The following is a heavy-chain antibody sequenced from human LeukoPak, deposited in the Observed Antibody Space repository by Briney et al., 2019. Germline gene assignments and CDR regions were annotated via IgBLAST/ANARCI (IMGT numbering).Heavy chain of an antibody. J-gene: IGHJ6*02. CDR3: ARGAGAYNYYAMDV. CDR2: ISAAGSYI. CDR1: GFTFSSYG. D-gene: IGHD6-19*01. Sequence: GGSLRLSCAASGFTFSSYGMNWVRQAPGKGLEWVASISAAGSYIFYADSVKGRFTISRDNAKTSVYLQMNSLRAEDTALYYCARGAGAYNYYAMDVWGQGTTVTVSS. V-gene: IGHV3-21*01.